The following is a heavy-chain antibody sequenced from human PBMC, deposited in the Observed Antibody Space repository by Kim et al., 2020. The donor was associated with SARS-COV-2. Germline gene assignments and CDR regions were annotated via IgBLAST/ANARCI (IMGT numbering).Heavy chain of an antibody. J-gene: IGHJ4*02. CDR2: INNGGNP. CDR1: GFTFTSRA. CDR3: SQDNPSSGCPAFDS. Sequence: GGSLRLSCVASGFTFTSRAMSWVRQSPVKGLEWIASINNGGNPYYANSVKGRFTISRDITKDTLYLQMNSLRADDTALYYCSQDNPSSGCPAFDSWGQGT. D-gene: IGHD6-19*01. V-gene: IGHV3-23*01.